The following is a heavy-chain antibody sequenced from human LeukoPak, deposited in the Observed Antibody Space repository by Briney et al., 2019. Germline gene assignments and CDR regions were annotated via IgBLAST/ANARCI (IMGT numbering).Heavy chain of an antibody. D-gene: IGHD5-12*01. CDR3: ARARGGYGDFQH. Sequence: SVKVSCKASGGTFSSYAISWVRQAPGQGLEWMGGIIPIFGTANYAQKFQGRVTITTDESTSTAYMELSSLRSEDTAVDYCARARGGYGDFQHWGQGTLVTVSS. CDR1: GGTFSSYA. J-gene: IGHJ1*01. V-gene: IGHV1-69*05. CDR2: IIPIFGTA.